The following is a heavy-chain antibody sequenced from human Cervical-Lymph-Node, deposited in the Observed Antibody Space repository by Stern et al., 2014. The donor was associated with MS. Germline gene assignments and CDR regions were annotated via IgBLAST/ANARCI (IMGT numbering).Heavy chain of an antibody. V-gene: IGHV1-18*01. CDR3: ARGMTTISMGNY. J-gene: IGHJ4*02. D-gene: IGHD4-17*01. CDR2: ISAYNGNT. CDR1: GYTFTKYG. Sequence: QVQLVQSGAEVKTPGASVKLSCTASGYTFTKYGISWVRQAPGQGIEWMGWISAYNGNTNYEQKFQDRVTMTTDTSTSTAYMELRSLRSDDTAVYYCARGMTTISMGNYWGQGTLVTVSS.